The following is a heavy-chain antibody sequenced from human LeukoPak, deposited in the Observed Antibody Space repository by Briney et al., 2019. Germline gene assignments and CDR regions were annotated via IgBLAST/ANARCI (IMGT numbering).Heavy chain of an antibody. V-gene: IGHV3-23*01. CDR3: AKSSSWYYYYYYMDV. CDR1: GFTFSSYE. CDR2: ISSSGGTT. D-gene: IGHD6-13*01. Sequence: GGSLRLSCAASGFTFSSYEMNWVRQAPGKGLEWVSYISSSGGTTYYADSVKGRFTISRDNSKNTLYLQMNSLRAEDTAVYYCAKSSSWYYYYYYMDVWGKGTTVTVSS. J-gene: IGHJ6*03.